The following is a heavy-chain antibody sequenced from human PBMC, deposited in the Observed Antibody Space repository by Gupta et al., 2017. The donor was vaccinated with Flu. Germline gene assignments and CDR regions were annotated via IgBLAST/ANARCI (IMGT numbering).Heavy chain of an antibody. Sequence: EGQLLESGGDSVQPGGSLRLSCAASGLSFGIWANRGVRKVPGKGPEWVATISSSGDATHYADSVKGRFTISRDNSRKTVLLQMNSLRVEDTALYSCVKDCSGNTCYPTPDFWGQGTLVTVST. CDR2: ISSSGDAT. D-gene: IGHD6-19*01. CDR3: VKDCSGNTCYPTPDF. CDR1: GLSFGIWA. J-gene: IGHJ4*02. V-gene: IGHV3-23*01.